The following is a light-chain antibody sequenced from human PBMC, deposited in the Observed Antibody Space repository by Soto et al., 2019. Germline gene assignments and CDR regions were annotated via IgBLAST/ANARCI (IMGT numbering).Light chain of an antibody. CDR1: SSDVGGYNY. CDR3: TSYAGSNNV. Sequence: QSVLTQPPSASGSPGQSVTISCTGTSSDVGGYNYVSWYQQHPGKAPKLMIYEVSKRPSGVPDRFSGSKSGNTASLTVSGLQAEDDADYYCTSYAGSNNVFGTGTKVTVL. J-gene: IGLJ1*01. V-gene: IGLV2-8*01. CDR2: EVS.